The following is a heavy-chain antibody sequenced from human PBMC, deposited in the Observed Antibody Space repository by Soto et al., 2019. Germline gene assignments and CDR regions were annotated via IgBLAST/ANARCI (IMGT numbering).Heavy chain of an antibody. CDR3: ARGGSLWWAFDI. J-gene: IGHJ3*02. D-gene: IGHD2-21*01. CDR1: GGSISSGGYY. CDR2: IYYSGST. Sequence: QVQLQESGPGLVKPSQTLSLTCTVSGGSISSGGYYWSWIRQHPGKGLEWIGYIYYSGSTYYNPSLKSRVTISVDTTKNQFSLKLSSVTAADTAVYYCARGGSLWWAFDIWGQGTMVTVSS. V-gene: IGHV4-31*03.